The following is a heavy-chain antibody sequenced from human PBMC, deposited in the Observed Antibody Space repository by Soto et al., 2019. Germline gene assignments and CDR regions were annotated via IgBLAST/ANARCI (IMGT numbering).Heavy chain of an antibody. J-gene: IGHJ5*02. CDR3: AVRYSSSWYWFDP. D-gene: IGHD6-13*01. Sequence: PSETLSLTCAVYGGSFSGYYWSWIRQPPGKGLEWIGEINHSGSTNYNPSLKSRVTISVDTSKNQFSLKLSSVTAADTAVYYCAVRYSSSWYWFDPRGQGTLVTISS. CDR1: GGSFSGYY. V-gene: IGHV4-34*01. CDR2: INHSGST.